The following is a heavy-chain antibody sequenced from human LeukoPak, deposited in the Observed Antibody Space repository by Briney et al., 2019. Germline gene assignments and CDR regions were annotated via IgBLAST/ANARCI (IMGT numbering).Heavy chain of an antibody. Sequence: GGSLRLSCAASGFTFSSYSMNWVRQAPGKGLEWVSSISSSSSYIYYADSVKGRFTISRDNAKNPLYLQMNSLRAEDTAVYYCARASDLWFGELLSSYWGQGTLVTVSS. CDR3: ARASDLWFGELLSSY. CDR2: ISSSSSYI. V-gene: IGHV3-21*01. D-gene: IGHD3-10*01. CDR1: GFTFSSYS. J-gene: IGHJ4*02.